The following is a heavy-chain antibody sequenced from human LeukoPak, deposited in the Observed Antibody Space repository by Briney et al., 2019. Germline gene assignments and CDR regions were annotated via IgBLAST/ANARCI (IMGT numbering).Heavy chain of an antibody. CDR2: ISNNGIGT. CDR3: AKSGVWGGSFHY. Sequence: GGSLRLSCAASGLTFSNYAMSWVRQAPGKGLEWVSGISNNGIGTYYADSVKGRFTISRDISEKTLSLQMSSLRVEDTAVYYCAKSGVWGGSFHYWGQGTPVIVSS. CDR1: GLTFSNYA. J-gene: IGHJ4*02. D-gene: IGHD7-27*01. V-gene: IGHV3-23*01.